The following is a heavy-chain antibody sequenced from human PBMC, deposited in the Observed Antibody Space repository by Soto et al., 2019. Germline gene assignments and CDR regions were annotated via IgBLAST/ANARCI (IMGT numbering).Heavy chain of an antibody. J-gene: IGHJ4*02. V-gene: IGHV3-30-3*01. D-gene: IGHD6-19*01. CDR3: AREGGVSGWYWGGDY. CDR2: ISYDGSNK. CDR1: GFTFSSFP. Sequence: XGCLSLSCAASGFTFSSFPMHWVRQAPGKGLERVALISYDGSNKYYTDSVKGRFTISRDNSKNTLYLQMNSLRAEDTALYYCAREGGVSGWYWGGDYWGQGTPVTASS.